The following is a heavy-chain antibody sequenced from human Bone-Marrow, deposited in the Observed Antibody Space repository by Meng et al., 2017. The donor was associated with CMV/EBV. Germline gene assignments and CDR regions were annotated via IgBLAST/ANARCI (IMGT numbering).Heavy chain of an antibody. CDR3: ASCRSDLSADY. Sequence: GESLKISCTAFGFTFGDYPMSWVCQAPGKGLEWVGFIRSKAYGGTTEYAASVKGRFTISRDDSKSIAYLQMNSLKTEDTAVYYCASCRSDLSADYWGQGTLVTVSS. J-gene: IGHJ4*02. D-gene: IGHD2-15*01. CDR1: GFTFGDYP. CDR2: IRSKAYGGTT. V-gene: IGHV3-49*04.